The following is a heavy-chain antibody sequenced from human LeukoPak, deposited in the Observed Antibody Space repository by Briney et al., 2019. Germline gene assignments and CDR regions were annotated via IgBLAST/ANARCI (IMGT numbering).Heavy chain of an antibody. V-gene: IGHV3-48*03. Sequence: PGGSLRLSCAASGFTFSSYEMNWVRQAPGKGLEWVSYISSSGSTTHYADSVKGRFTISRDNAKKSLYLQMSSLRAEDTAVYYCARDNYDSSGYYFDWGQGTLVTVSS. CDR2: ISSSGSTT. CDR1: GFTFSSYE. D-gene: IGHD3-22*01. CDR3: ARDNYDSSGYYFD. J-gene: IGHJ4*02.